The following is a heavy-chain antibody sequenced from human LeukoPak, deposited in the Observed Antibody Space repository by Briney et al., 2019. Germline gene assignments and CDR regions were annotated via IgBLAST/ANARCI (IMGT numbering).Heavy chain of an antibody. J-gene: IGHJ4*02. D-gene: IGHD3-22*01. V-gene: IGHV3-9*01. CDR1: GFTFSSYA. CDR3: AKDESYDSRGYGLDY. CDR2: ISWNSGSI. Sequence: GGSLRLSCAASGFTFSSYAMSWVRQAPGKGLEWVSGISWNSGSIGYADSVKGRFTISRDNAKNSLYLQMNSLRAEDTALYYCAKDESYDSRGYGLDYWGQGTLVTVSS.